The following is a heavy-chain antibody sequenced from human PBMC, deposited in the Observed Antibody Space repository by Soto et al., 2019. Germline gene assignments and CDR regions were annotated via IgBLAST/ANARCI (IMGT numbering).Heavy chain of an antibody. CDR2: ISSSSSTI. D-gene: IGHD2-2*01. V-gene: IGHV3-48*02. Sequence: GGSLRLSCAASGFTFSSYSMNWVRQAPGKGLEWVSYISSSSSTIYYADSVKGRFTISRDNAKNSLYLQMNSLRDEGTAVYYCAAEKVVPAATNWFDPWGQGTLVTVSS. CDR3: AAEKVVPAATNWFDP. J-gene: IGHJ5*02. CDR1: GFTFSSYS.